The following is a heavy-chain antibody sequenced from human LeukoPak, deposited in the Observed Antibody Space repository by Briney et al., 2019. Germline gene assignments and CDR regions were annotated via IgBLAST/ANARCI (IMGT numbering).Heavy chain of an antibody. CDR2: IFYDGSNK. J-gene: IGHJ1*01. Sequence: SGGSLRLSCAASGFTFSNYGMHWVRQAPGKGLEWVAVIFYDGSNKYYADSVKGRFTISRDNSKNTLYLQMNSLRAEDTAVYYCASDDYGDYRLHWGQGTLVTVSS. CDR3: ASDDYGDYRLH. D-gene: IGHD4-17*01. CDR1: GFTFSNYG. V-gene: IGHV3-33*01.